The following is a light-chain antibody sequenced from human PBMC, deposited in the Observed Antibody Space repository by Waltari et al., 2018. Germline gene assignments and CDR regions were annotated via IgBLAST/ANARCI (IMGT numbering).Light chain of an antibody. J-gene: IGLJ2*01. CDR3: SSYRTISHAV. V-gene: IGLV2-14*01. CDR2: DVS. CDR1: TSDVGGYND. Sequence: QSALTQPASVSGSPGQSITISCTGTTSDVGGYNDVSWYQQYPGKAPKLLIYDVSDRTSGVPTRVSGSKAGNTASLTISGLQAEDEAGYYCSSYRTISHAVFGGGTKLTVL.